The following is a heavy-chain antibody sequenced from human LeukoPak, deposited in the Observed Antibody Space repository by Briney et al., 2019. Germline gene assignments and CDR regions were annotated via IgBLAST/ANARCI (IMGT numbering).Heavy chain of an antibody. V-gene: IGHV1-24*01. Sequence: ASVKVSCKVSGYTLTELSMHWVRQAPGKGLEWMGGFDPEDGETIYAQKFQGRVTMTEGTSTDTAYMELSSLRSEDTAVYYCATDRVLWFGESHHWFDPWGQGTLVSVSS. D-gene: IGHD3-10*01. J-gene: IGHJ5*02. CDR3: ATDRVLWFGESHHWFDP. CDR1: GYTLTELS. CDR2: FDPEDGET.